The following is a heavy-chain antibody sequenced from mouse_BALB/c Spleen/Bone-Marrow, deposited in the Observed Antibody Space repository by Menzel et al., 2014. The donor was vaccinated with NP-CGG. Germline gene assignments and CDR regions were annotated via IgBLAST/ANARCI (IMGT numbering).Heavy chain of an antibody. CDR3: ARSGGNYVAWFAY. J-gene: IGHJ3*01. Sequence: LVESGAEVVKPGAPVKLSCKASGYTFTRYWMHWVRQRPGRGLEWIGKIDPSDSETHYNHEFKDKATLTVDKSSSTAYIQLSSLTSEDSAVYFCARSGGNYVAWFAYWGQGTLVTVSP. CDR1: GYTFTRYW. V-gene: IGHV1-69*02. CDR2: IDPSDSET. D-gene: IGHD2-1*01.